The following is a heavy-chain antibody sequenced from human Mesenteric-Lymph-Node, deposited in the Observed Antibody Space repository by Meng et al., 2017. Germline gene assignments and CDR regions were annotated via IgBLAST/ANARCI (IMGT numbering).Heavy chain of an antibody. V-gene: IGHV5-51*01. J-gene: IGHJ4*02. D-gene: IGHD3/OR15-3a*01. Sequence: GESLKISCEGSGYSFTSYWIGWVRQMPGKGLEWMGIIYPGDSDTRYSPSFEGQVTISADNSITTAYLQWSSLKVSDTAIYYCARTGADFDAWGQGTLVTVSS. CDR3: ARTGADFDA. CDR1: GYSFTSYW. CDR2: IYPGDSDT.